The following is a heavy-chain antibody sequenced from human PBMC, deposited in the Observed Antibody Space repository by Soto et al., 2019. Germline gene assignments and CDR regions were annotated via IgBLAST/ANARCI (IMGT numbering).Heavy chain of an antibody. V-gene: IGHV1-8*01. D-gene: IGHD3-22*01. CDR1: GYTFTTYD. CDR2: MNPNSGNT. CDR3: ARGGRNYDSSGYYGNWFDP. Sequence: ASVKVSCRASGYTFTTYDINWFRQAPGQGLGWMGWMNPNSGNTGYAQKFQGRVTMTRNTSISTADMELSSLRSEDTAVYYCARGGRNYDSSGYYGNWFDPWGQGTLVTVSS. J-gene: IGHJ5*02.